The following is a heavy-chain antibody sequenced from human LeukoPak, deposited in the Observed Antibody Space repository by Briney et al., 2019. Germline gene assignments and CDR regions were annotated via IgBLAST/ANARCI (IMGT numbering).Heavy chain of an antibody. J-gene: IGHJ4*02. Sequence: PGGSLRLSCTASGFIFSASEMIWVRQAPGKGRECISYIGINTLYYADSVKGRFTSSRDNTKNSLYLQMNSLRDADTAVYYCARAQGGHSYDDVGDYWGQGTRVTVSS. D-gene: IGHD5-18*01. CDR2: IGINTL. CDR3: ARAQGGHSYDDVGDY. CDR1: GFIFSASE. V-gene: IGHV3-48*03.